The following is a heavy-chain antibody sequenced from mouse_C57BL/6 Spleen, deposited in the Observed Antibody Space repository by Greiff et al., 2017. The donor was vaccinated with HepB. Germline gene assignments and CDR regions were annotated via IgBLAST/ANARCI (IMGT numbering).Heavy chain of an antibody. D-gene: IGHD1-1*01. Sequence: DVKLVESGGGLVKPGGSLKLSCAASGFTFSSYAMSWVRQTPEKRLEWVATISDGGSYTYYPDNVKGRFTISRDNAKNNLYLQMSHLKSEDTAMYYCARDPTTVVAPFDYWGQGTTLTVSS. CDR2: ISDGGSYT. CDR1: GFTFSSYA. CDR3: ARDPTTVVAPFDY. J-gene: IGHJ2*01. V-gene: IGHV5-4*01.